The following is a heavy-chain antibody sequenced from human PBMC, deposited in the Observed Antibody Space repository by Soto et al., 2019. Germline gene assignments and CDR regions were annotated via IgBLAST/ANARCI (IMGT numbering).Heavy chain of an antibody. CDR2: ISYDGSNK. CDR3: ARDGSKGSSSWTDWFDP. J-gene: IGHJ5*02. D-gene: IGHD6-13*01. CDR1: GFTFSSYA. Sequence: GGSLRLSCAASGFTFSSYAMHWVRQAPGKGLEWVAVISYDGSNKYYADSVKGRFTISRDNSKNTLYLQMNSLRAEDTAVYYCARDGSKGSSSWTDWFDPWGQGTLVTVSS. V-gene: IGHV3-30-3*01.